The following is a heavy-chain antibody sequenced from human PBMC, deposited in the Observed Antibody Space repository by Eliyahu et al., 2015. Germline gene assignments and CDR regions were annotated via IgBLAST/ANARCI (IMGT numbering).Heavy chain of an antibody. V-gene: IGHV4-38-2*01. D-gene: IGHD1-26*01. CDR3: ARVFPVDPYSGSYYGKSGPYYFDY. J-gene: IGHJ4*02. CDR1: GYSISSGYX. Sequence: QVQLQESGPGLVKPSETLSLTXAVSGYSISSGYXXGWIRQPPGKGLEWXGSIYHXGSTYYNPSLKSRVSISVDTSKNQFSLKLSSVTAADTAVYYCARVFPVDPYSGSYYGKSGPYYFDYWGQGTLVTVSS. CDR2: IYHXGST.